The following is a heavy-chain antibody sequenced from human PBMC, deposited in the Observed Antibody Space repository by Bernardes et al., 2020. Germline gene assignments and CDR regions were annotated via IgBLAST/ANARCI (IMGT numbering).Heavy chain of an antibody. D-gene: IGHD6-6*01. J-gene: IGHJ4*02. CDR2: IYSTGSS. Sequence: TLSLTCSVSGDSISGNYWSWIRQPPGKGLEWIGYIYSTGSSIYNPSLKSRVTISVDTSKNQFSLKVNSVTAADTAVYYCARDRRSFVYWGQGILVAVSS. V-gene: IGHV4-59*01. CDR1: GDSISGNY. CDR3: ARDRRSFVY.